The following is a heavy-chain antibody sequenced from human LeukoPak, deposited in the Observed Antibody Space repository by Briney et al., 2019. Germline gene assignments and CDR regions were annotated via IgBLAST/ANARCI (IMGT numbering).Heavy chain of an antibody. D-gene: IGHD2-21*01. CDR2: ISSNGGST. CDR3: VKDYDIVGWNWFDF. CDR1: GFTLGSYT. J-gene: IGHJ5*01. Sequence: PGGSLRLSCSAPGFTLGSYTMHWVRQAPGKGLEYVSAISSNGGSTYYADSVKGRFTISRYNSKNTLYLQMSSLRAEDTAVYYCVKDYDIVGWNWFDFYGQGTLVTVSS. V-gene: IGHV3-64D*06.